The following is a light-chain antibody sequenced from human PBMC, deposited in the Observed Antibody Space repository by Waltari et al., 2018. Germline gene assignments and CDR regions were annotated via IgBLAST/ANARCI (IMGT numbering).Light chain of an antibody. CDR1: SLRRYY. CDR2: GKN. Sequence: SSELTQDPAVSVALGQTVSITCQGDSLRRYYASWYQQKPRQAPLLVIYGKNSRPSGIPGLFSGSSSGNTASLTITGAQAEDEADYYCNSRDSNNNRVFFGGGTKLTVL. V-gene: IGLV3-19*01. CDR3: NSRDSNNNRVF. J-gene: IGLJ2*01.